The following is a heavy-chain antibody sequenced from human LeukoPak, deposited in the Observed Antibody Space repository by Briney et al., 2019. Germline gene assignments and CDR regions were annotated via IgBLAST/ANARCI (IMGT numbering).Heavy chain of an antibody. Sequence: SETLFLTCTVAGDSVTNSSYCSGWIRQPPGNGLEGIGGMCYGGRSHYNSTLNSRVTISVDTSKYDFSPWLKSVTDTDTALYYCVRHRSGQAWLDPWGQGTLVTVSS. CDR1: GDSVTNSSYC. CDR2: MCYGGRS. CDR3: VRHRSGQAWLDP. D-gene: IGHD1-26*01. J-gene: IGHJ5*02. V-gene: IGHV4-39*01.